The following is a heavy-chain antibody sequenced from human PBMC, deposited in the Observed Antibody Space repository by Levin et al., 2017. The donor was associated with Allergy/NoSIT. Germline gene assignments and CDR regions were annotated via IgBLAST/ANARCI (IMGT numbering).Heavy chain of an antibody. CDR3: ARDYYGLDGMDV. Sequence: GESLKISCKASGYTFTSYGISWVRQAPGQGLEWMGWISAYNGNTNYAQKLQGRVTMTTDTSTSTAYMELRSLRSDDTAVYYCARDYYGLDGMDVWGQGTTVTVSS. J-gene: IGHJ6*02. CDR2: ISAYNGNT. D-gene: IGHD3-10*01. V-gene: IGHV1-18*01. CDR1: GYTFTSYG.